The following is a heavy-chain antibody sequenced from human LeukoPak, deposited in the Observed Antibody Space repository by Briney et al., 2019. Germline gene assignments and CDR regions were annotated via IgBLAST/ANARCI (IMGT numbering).Heavy chain of an antibody. CDR2: ISWNSGSI. CDR3: ARGYSSSYLVYYYYYGMDV. CDR1: GFTFDDYA. D-gene: IGHD6-13*01. J-gene: IGHJ6*02. V-gene: IGHV3-9*01. Sequence: PGRSLRLSCAASGFTFDDYAMHWVRQAPGKGLEWVSGISWNSGSIDYADSVKGRFTISRDNAKNSLYLQMNSLRAEDTALYYCARGYSSSYLVYYYYYGMDVWGQGTTVTVSS.